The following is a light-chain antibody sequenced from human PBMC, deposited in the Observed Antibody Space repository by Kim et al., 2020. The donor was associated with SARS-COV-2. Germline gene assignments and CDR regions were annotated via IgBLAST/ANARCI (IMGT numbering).Light chain of an antibody. CDR1: HDISNY. Sequence: STSIGDRVTITCQASHDISNYLNWYQQKPGKAPKLLNYGASKLETRVPSRFSGSGSGTDFTFTISSLQPEDIATYYCQQYDNLPYTFGQGTKLEI. V-gene: IGKV1-33*01. J-gene: IGKJ2*01. CDR3: QQYDNLPYT. CDR2: GAS.